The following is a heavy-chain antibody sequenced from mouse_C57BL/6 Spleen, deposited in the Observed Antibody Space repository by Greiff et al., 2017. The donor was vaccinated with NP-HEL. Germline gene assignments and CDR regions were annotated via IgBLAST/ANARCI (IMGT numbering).Heavy chain of an antibody. V-gene: IGHV5-9*01. CDR2: ISGGGGNT. CDR3: ATLYDYYVAWFAY. CDR1: GFTFSSYT. Sequence: EVMLVESGGGLVKPGGSLKLSCAASGFTFSSYTMSWVRQTPEKRLEWVATISGGGGNTYYPDSVKGRFTISRDNAKNTLYLQMSSLRSEDKALYYCATLYDYYVAWFAYWGQGTLVTVSA. J-gene: IGHJ3*01. D-gene: IGHD2-4*01.